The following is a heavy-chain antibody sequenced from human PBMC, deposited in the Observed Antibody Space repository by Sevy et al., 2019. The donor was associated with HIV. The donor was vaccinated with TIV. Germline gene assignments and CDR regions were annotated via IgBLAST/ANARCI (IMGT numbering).Heavy chain of an antibody. CDR3: ARGQWEHPF. V-gene: IGHV4-34*01. CDR1: GGSFSGYY. Sequence: SETLSLTCAVYGGSFSGYYWSWIRQPPGKGLEWIGEIMPGGITNYNPSLKRRDTISIDTSKNQFFLKVKSVTAADTTIYYCARGQWEHPFWGQGTKVTVSS. CDR2: IMPGGIT. J-gene: IGHJ3*01. D-gene: IGHD1-26*01.